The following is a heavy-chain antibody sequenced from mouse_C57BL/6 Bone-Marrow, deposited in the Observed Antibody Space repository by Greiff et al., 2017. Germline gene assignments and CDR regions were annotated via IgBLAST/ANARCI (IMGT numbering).Heavy chain of an antibody. CDR3: TKGFAY. Sequence: QVQLKQSGAELVRPGASVTLSCKASGYTFPDYEMHWVKQTPVHGLEWIGAIDPETGGTAYNQKFKGKAILTADKSSSTAYMELRSLTSEDSAVYYCTKGFAYWGQGTLVTVSA. J-gene: IGHJ3*01. CDR1: GYTFPDYE. CDR2: IDPETGGT. V-gene: IGHV1-15*01.